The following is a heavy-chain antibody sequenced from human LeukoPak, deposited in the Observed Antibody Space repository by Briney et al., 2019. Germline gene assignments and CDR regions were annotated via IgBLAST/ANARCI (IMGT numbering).Heavy chain of an antibody. D-gene: IGHD3-16*01. CDR2: INPSGGST. CDR3: ARGIQPPPEDYVNWFDP. V-gene: IGHV1-46*01. J-gene: IGHJ5*02. Sequence: GASVKVSCKASGYTFTSYYMHWVRQAPGQGLEWMGIINPSGGSTSYAQKFQGRVTMTRDTSTSTVYMVLSSLRSEDTAVYYCARGIQPPPEDYVNWFDPWGQGTLVTVSS. CDR1: GYTFTSYY.